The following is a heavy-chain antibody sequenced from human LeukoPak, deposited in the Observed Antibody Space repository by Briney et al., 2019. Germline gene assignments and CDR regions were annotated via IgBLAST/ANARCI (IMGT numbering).Heavy chain of an antibody. V-gene: IGHV3-23*01. CDR1: GFTFSSYA. CDR2: ISGSGGST. CDR3: AKVGGYSYGYNWFDP. D-gene: IGHD5-18*01. Sequence: GRCLRLSCAASGFTFSSYAMSWVRQAPGKGLEWVSAISGSGGSTYYADSVKGRFTISRDNSKNTLYLQMNSLRAEDTAVYYCAKVGGYSYGYNWFDPWGQGTLVTVSS. J-gene: IGHJ5*02.